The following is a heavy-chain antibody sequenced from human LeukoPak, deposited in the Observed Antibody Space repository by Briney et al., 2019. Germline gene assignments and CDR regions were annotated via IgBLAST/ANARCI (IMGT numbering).Heavy chain of an antibody. V-gene: IGHV3-11*03. D-gene: IGHD5-18*01. J-gene: IGHJ4*02. Sequence: KSGGSLRLSCAAPGFTFSDYYMSWIRQAPGKGLEWVSYISSSGTYTNHADSVKGRFTISRDNAKNSLYLQMNSLRAEDTAVYYCARCGTGPNGGHSYGTLPPCYFDSWGQGTLVTVSS. CDR2: ISSSGTYT. CDR3: ARCGTGPNGGHSYGTLPPCYFDS. CDR1: GFTFSDYY.